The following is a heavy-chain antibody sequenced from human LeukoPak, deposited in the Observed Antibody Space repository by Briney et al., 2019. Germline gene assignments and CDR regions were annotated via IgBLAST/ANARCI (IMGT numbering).Heavy chain of an antibody. Sequence: PSETLFLTCTVSGGSISGNYWSWIRQPAGQGLEWIAYIHSSGYTNYNPPLKSRVTTSVDTSNNQFSLKVTSVTAADTAMYYCTKRQGPTSGSYDYFDPWGQGALVTVSS. CDR1: GGSISGNY. CDR3: TKRQGPTSGSYDYFDP. V-gene: IGHV4-4*09. J-gene: IGHJ5*02. CDR2: IHSSGYT. D-gene: IGHD1-26*01.